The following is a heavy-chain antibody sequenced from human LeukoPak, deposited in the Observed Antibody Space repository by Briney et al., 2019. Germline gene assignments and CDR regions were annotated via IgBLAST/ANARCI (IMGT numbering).Heavy chain of an antibody. CDR1: GFTFSSYS. V-gene: IGHV3-21*01. CDR3: ARIGYSSSSFDY. Sequence: PGGSLRLSCAASGFTFSSYSMNWVRLAPGKGLEWVSSISSSSSYIYYADSVKGRFTISRDNAKNSLYLQMNSLRAEDTAVYYCARIGYSSSSFDYWGQGTLVTVPS. J-gene: IGHJ4*02. D-gene: IGHD6-13*01. CDR2: ISSSSSYI.